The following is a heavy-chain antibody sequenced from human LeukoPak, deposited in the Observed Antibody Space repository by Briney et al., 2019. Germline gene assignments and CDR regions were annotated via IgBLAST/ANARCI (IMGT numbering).Heavy chain of an antibody. CDR3: AKWRSFLWGFDY. CDR2: ISGSGGST. Sequence: GRSLRLSCVASGFTFSTYGMSWVRQAPGKGLEWVSAISGSGGSTYSADSVKGRFTISRDNSKNTLYLQMNSLRVEDTAVYYCAKWRSFLWGFDYWGQGTLVTVSS. J-gene: IGHJ4*02. CDR1: GFTFSTYG. V-gene: IGHV3-23*01. D-gene: IGHD3-16*01.